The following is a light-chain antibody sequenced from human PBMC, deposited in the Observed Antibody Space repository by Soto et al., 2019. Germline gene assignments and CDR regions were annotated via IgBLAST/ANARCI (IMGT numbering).Light chain of an antibody. CDR3: SSYTTIKTVV. J-gene: IGLJ2*01. CDR1: SSDVDGFNY. CDR2: EVS. Sequence: QSVLIQPASVSGSPGQSISIPCTGTSSDVDGFNYVSWYQQRPGKAPKLIIYEVSNRPSGVSNRFSGFKSANTAYLTISGVQPEDEADYHCSSYTTIKTVVFGGGTKLTVL. V-gene: IGLV2-14*01.